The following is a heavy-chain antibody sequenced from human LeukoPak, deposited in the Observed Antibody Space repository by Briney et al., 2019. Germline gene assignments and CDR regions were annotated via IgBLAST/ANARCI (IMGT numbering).Heavy chain of an antibody. V-gene: IGHV3-48*01. CDR2: ISSSSSTI. Sequence: QAGGSLRLSCAASGFTFSSYSMNWVRQAPGKGLEWVSYISSSSSTIYYADSVKGRFTISRDNAKNSLYLQMNSLRAEDTAVYYCARADYYDSSGYYFDYWGQGTLVTVSS. CDR1: GFTFSSYS. D-gene: IGHD3-22*01. J-gene: IGHJ4*02. CDR3: ARADYYDSSGYYFDY.